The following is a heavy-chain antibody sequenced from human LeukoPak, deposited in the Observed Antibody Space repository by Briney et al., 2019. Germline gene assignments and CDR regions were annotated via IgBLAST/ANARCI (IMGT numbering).Heavy chain of an antibody. CDR1: GGSFSGYY. J-gene: IGHJ5*02. CDR2: INHSGST. CDR3: ARGARRMVYATTRRGHWFDP. Sequence: SETLSLTCAVYGGSFSGYYWSWIRQPPGKGLEWIGEINHSGSTNYNPSLKSRVTISVDTSKNQFSLKLSSVTAADTAVYYCARGARRMVYATTRRGHWFDPWGQGTLVTVSS. V-gene: IGHV4-34*01. D-gene: IGHD2-8*01.